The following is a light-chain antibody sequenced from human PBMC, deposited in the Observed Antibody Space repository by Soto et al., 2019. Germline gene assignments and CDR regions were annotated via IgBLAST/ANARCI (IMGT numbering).Light chain of an antibody. V-gene: IGKV3-11*01. CDR3: QQRSNCPPT. CDR2: SAS. CDR1: QNVGND. J-gene: IGKJ4*01. Sequence: EIVLTQSPATLSLSPGERATLSCRASQNVGNDLVWYRQKRGQAPRLLIYSASNRATGIPARFSGSGSGTDFTLTISSLEPEDFAAYYCQQRSNCPPTFGGGTKVEIK.